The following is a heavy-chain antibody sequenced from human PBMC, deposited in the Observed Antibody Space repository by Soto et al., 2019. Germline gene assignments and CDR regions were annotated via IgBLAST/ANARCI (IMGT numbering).Heavy chain of an antibody. J-gene: IGHJ6*02. CDR2: VVPNTGDT. CDR1: GYTFTDYH. Sequence: QVPLVQSGAEVKKPGASVKVSCKASGYTFTDYHIHWMRQAPGQGPEWMGWVVPNTGDTNYAQKFQGSVTMTTYTSVNTAPMKLTRLPSVETAVPYCARAPRGWWRVTSCVANYYYAIVVWGQANTVIVS. CDR3: ARAPRGWWRVTSCVANYYYAIVV. V-gene: IGHV1-2*02. D-gene: IGHD2-2*01.